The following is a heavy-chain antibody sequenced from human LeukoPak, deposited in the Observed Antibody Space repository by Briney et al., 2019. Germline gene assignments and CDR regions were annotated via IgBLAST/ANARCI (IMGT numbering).Heavy chain of an antibody. CDR1: GGSISSYY. Sequence: SETLSLTCTVSGGSISSYYWSWIRQPAGKGLEWIGRIYTSGSTNYNPSLKSRVTISVDTSKNQFSLKLSSVTAADTAVYYCARDKRVDYYDSSGYDDWGQGTLVTVSS. CDR3: ARDKRVDYYDSSGYDD. V-gene: IGHV4-4*07. CDR2: IYTSGST. J-gene: IGHJ4*02. D-gene: IGHD3-22*01.